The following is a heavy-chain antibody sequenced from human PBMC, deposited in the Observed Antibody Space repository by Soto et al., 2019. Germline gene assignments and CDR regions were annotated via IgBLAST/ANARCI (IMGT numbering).Heavy chain of an antibody. CDR2: ITPFFGTA. CDR1: GGTFSNYA. V-gene: IGHV1-69*05. Sequence: QVQLVQSGAEVKKPGSSVKVSCKASGGTFSNYAISWVRQAPGQGLEWMGGITPFFGTANYAQKFQGRVTSTXXEXRXXAYMELSRLRSEDTAVYYCAQTLGLAVAGPGRFDLWGRGTLVTVSS. J-gene: IGHJ2*01. CDR3: AQTLGLAVAGPGRFDL. D-gene: IGHD6-19*01.